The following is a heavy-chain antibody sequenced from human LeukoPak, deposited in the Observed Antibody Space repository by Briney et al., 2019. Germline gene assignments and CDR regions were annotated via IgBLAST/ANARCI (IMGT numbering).Heavy chain of an antibody. J-gene: IGHJ5*02. CDR3: ARTGLGARDIRRRSNWFDP. D-gene: IGHD1-26*01. CDR1: GGSFSGYY. Sequence: SETLSLTCAVYGGSFSGYYWSWIRQPPPKRREEIGEINHSGSTNYNPSLKSRVTISVDTSKDQYSLKLSSVTAADTAVYYCARTGLGARDIRRRSNWFDPWGQGTLVTVSS. V-gene: IGHV4-34*01. CDR2: INHSGST.